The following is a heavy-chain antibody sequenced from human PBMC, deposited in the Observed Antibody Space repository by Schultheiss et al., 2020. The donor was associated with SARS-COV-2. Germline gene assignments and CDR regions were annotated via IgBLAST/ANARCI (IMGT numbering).Heavy chain of an antibody. V-gene: IGHV3-53*01. CDR3: AREGYSYGSFDY. D-gene: IGHD5-18*01. CDR1: GFTVSSNY. J-gene: IGHJ4*02. CDR2: IYSGGST. Sequence: GGERRLSCAASGFTVSSNYMSWVRQAPGKGLEWVSVIYSGGSTYYADSVKGRFTISRDNSKNTLYLQMNSLRAEDTAVYYCAREGYSYGSFDYWGQGTLVTVSS.